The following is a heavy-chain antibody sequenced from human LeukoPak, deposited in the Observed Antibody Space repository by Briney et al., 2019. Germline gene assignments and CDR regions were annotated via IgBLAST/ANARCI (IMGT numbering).Heavy chain of an antibody. CDR1: GGSISSGSYY. D-gene: IGHD3-10*01. CDR3: AREHAPYYYGSGSYGY. CDR2: IYTSGST. Sequence: SETLSLTCTVSGGSISSGSYYWSWIRQPAGKGLEWIGRIYTSGSTNYNPSLKSRVTISVDTSKNQFSLKLSSVTAADTAVYYCAREHAPYYYGSGSYGYWGQGTLVTVSS. V-gene: IGHV4-61*02. J-gene: IGHJ4*02.